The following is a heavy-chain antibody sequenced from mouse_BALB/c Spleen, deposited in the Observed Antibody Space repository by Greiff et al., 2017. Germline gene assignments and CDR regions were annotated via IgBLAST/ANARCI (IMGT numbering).Heavy chain of an antibody. CDR2: IDPANGNT. CDR1: GFNIKDTY. J-gene: IGHJ4*01. V-gene: IGHV14-3*02. Sequence: EVKLMESGAELVKPGASVKLSCTASGFNIKDTYMHWVKQRPEQGLEWIGRIDPANGNTKYDPKFQGKATITADTSSNTAYLQLSSLTSEDTAVYYCGDSITTAYAMDYWGQGTSVTVSS. CDR3: GDSITTAYAMDY. D-gene: IGHD1-2*01.